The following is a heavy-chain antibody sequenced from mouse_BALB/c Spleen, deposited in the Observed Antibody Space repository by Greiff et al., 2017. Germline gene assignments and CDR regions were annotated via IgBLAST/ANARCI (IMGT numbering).Heavy chain of an antibody. CDR1: GFNIKDYY. CDR3: NAPESTTTMDY. D-gene: IGHD2-1*01. CDR2: IDPENGDT. V-gene: IGHV14-4*02. J-gene: IGHJ4*01. Sequence: VHVKQSGAELVRSGASVKLSCTASGFNIKDYYMHWVKQRPEQGLEWIGWIDPENGDTEYAPKFQGKATMTADTSSNTAYLQLSSLTSEDTAVYYCNAPESTTTMDYWGQGTSVTVSS.